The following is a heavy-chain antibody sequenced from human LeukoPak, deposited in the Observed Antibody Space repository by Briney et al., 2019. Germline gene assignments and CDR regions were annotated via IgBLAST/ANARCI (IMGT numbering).Heavy chain of an antibody. D-gene: IGHD6-13*01. V-gene: IGHV3-11*04. CDR2: ISSSGSTI. CDR1: GFNFSDYY. Sequence: GASLRLSCAASGFNFSDYYMSWIRQAPGKGLEWVSYISSSGSTIYYADSVKGRFTISRDNAKNSMYLQMNRLRAEDTAVYYRARDLSSWTFSGFDIWGQGTMVTVSS. J-gene: IGHJ3*02. CDR3: ARDLSSWTFSGFDI.